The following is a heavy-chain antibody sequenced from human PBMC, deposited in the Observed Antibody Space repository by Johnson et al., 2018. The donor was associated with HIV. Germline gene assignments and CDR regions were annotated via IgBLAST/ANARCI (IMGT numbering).Heavy chain of an antibody. J-gene: IGHJ3*01. Sequence: QVQLVESGGGVVQPGRSLRLACVASGFTFNRYGLHWVRQAPGKGREWVATTSFDERGKHYTDSVKGRFTISRDNSKNALYLQLNRLRPEDTAVYYCARDGAIAGAATEALDLWGQGTMVIVSS. D-gene: IGHD1-26*01. V-gene: IGHV3-30*04. CDR2: TSFDERGK. CDR3: ARDGAIAGAATEALDL. CDR1: GFTFNRYG.